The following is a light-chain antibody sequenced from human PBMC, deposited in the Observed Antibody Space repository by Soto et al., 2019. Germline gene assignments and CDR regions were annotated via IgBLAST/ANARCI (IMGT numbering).Light chain of an antibody. CDR1: QGISTY. J-gene: IGKJ1*01. CDR3: QQSYSTTWT. CDR2: AAS. V-gene: IGKV1-39*01. Sequence: IPMTQSPSSLSANVGDRVTIPCRASQGISTYLNWYLQKPGKAPKLLIYAASSLQSGVPSRFSGSGSETDFTLTISSLQPEDFATYSCQQSYSTTWTFGQGTKVDI.